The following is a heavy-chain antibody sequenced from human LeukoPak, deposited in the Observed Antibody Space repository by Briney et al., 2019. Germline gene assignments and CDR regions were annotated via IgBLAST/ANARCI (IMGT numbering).Heavy chain of an antibody. D-gene: IGHD3-10*01. CDR1: GFTFSSYS. V-gene: IGHV3-48*01. CDR2: ISSSSSTI. CDR3: ARVVRTYYYGSGLSD. J-gene: IGHJ4*02. Sequence: GGSLRLSCAASGFTFSSYSMNWVRQAPGKGLEWVSYISSSSSTIYYADSVKGRFTISRDNAKNSLYLQMNSLRAEDTAVYYCARVVRTYYYGSGLSDWGQGTLVTVSS.